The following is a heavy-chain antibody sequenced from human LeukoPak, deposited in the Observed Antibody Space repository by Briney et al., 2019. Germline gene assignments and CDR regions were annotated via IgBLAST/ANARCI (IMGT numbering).Heavy chain of an antibody. CDR3: ASRSMVYAFDI. CDR2: ISYSGNT. V-gene: IGHV4-31*03. D-gene: IGHD3-10*01. J-gene: IGHJ3*02. CDR1: GGSISSGGYY. Sequence: SETLSLTCTVSGGSISSGGYYWSWIRQHPGKGLEWIGYISYSGNTYYNPSLKSRVTISVDTSKNQFSLNLSSVTAADTAVYYCASRSMVYAFDIWGQGTMVTVSS.